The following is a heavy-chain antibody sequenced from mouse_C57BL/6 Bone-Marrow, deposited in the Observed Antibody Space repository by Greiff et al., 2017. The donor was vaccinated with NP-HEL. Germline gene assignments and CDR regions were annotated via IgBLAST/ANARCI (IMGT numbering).Heavy chain of an antibody. CDR1: EYEFPSYD. D-gene: IGHD2-3*01. CDR2: INSDGGCT. J-gene: IGHJ3*01. Sequence: DVKLVESGGGLVQPGESLKLSCESNEYEFPSYDMSWVRKTPEKRLELVAAINSDGGCTYYPDTMERRFIISRDNTKKTLYLQMSRLRSEDTALYYCARHMVTTWFAYWGQGTLVTVSA. V-gene: IGHV5-2*01. CDR3: ARHMVTTWFAY.